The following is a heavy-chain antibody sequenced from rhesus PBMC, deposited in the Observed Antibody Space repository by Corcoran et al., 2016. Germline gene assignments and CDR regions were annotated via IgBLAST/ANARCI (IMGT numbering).Heavy chain of an antibody. V-gene: IGHV2-174*01. Sequence: QVTLKESGPALVKPTQTLTLTCTFSGFSISTSGMGVGWIRQPPGKALEWLALMYWDDDKYYSTSLKSRLTISKDTSKNQVVLTMTNMDPVDTATYYCARNRAVADAFDFWGQGLRVTVSS. CDR3: ARNRAVADAFDF. J-gene: IGHJ3*01. D-gene: IGHD6-37*01. CDR2: MYWDDDK. CDR1: GFSISTSGMG.